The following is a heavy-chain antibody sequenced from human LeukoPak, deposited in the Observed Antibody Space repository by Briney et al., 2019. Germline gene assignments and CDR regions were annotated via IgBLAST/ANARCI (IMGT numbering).Heavy chain of an antibody. V-gene: IGHV4-59*01. J-gene: IGHJ5*02. CDR2: IYYSAST. CDR1: GGSISSYY. Sequence: SETLSLTCTVSGGSISSYYWSWIRQPPGKGLEWIGYIYYSASTNYNPSLKSRVTISVDTSKNQFSLKLSSVTAADTAVYYCAREVSSSWYVYWFDPWGQGTLVTVSS. CDR3: AREVSSSWYVYWFDP. D-gene: IGHD6-13*01.